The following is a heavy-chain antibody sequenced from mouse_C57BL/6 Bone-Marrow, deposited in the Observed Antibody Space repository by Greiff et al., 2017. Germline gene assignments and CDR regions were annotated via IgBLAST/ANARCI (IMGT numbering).Heavy chain of an antibody. Sequence: QVQLQQPGAELARPGASVKLSCKASGYTFTSYGISWVKQRTGQGLEWIGEIYPRSGNTYYNEKFKGKATLTADKSSSTAYMELRSLTSEDSAVYFCARDYDYECFDCWGQGTTLTVSS. J-gene: IGHJ2*01. CDR1: GYTFTSYG. D-gene: IGHD2-4*01. CDR2: IYPRSGNT. V-gene: IGHV1-81*01. CDR3: ARDYDYECFDC.